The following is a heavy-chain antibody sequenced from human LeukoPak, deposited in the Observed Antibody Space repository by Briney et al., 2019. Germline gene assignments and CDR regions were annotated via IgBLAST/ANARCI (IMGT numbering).Heavy chain of an antibody. J-gene: IGHJ5*02. D-gene: IGHD3-3*01. CDR2: VYHSGST. CDR1: GGSIISTNYY. CDR3: ARHNYYHFWSTLNWFDP. V-gene: IGHV4-39*01. Sequence: ASETLSLTCSVSGGSIISTNYYWGWIRRPPGKGLEWIGSVYHSGSTYYNPSLKSRVTLSVDTSNNHFSLKLRSVTAADTAVYYCARHNYYHFWSTLNWFDPWGQGTLVTVSS.